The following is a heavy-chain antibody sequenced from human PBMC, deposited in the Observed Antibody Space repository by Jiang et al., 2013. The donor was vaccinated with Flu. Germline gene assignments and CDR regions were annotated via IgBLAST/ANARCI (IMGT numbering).Heavy chain of an antibody. J-gene: IGHJ4*02. V-gene: IGHV1-2*02. Sequence: SCKASGYTFTGYYMHWVRQAPGQGLEWMGWINPNSGGTNYAQKFQGRVTMTRDTSISTAYMELSRLRSDDTAVYYCARDKFLDWVDYWGRGNPGHRLL. CDR1: GYTFTGYY. CDR3: ARDKFLDWVDY. CDR2: INPNSGGT. D-gene: IGHD3-9*01.